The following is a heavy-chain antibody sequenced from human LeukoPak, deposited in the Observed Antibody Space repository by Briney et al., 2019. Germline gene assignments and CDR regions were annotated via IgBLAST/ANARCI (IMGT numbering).Heavy chain of an antibody. V-gene: IGHV3-23*01. CDR3: AKDRDGPNFRSGRVGFDF. D-gene: IGHD3-3*01. CDR1: GHLYSSYV. J-gene: IGHJ4*02. CDR2: ISDSGGST. Sequence: GLSQRLLRAAWGHLYSSYVMSWARHAPARGLECVSGISDSGGSTYYGDSVKGRHNIYRDIHKNTLYLQMNSLRAEDTAIYYCAKDRDGPNFRSGRVGFDFWGQGAQVTVSS.